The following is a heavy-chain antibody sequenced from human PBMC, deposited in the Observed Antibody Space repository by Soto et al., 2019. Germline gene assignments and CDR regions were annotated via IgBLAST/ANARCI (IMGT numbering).Heavy chain of an antibody. CDR2: IIPIFGTA. D-gene: IGHD6-13*01. Sequence: GASVKVSCKASGGTFSSYAISWVRQAPGQGLEWMGGIIPIFGTASYAQKFQGRVTITADESTSTAYMELSSLRSEDTAVYYCARVGAAAGTTYYFDYWGQGTLVTVSS. J-gene: IGHJ4*02. V-gene: IGHV1-69*13. CDR1: GGTFSSYA. CDR3: ARVGAAAGTTYYFDY.